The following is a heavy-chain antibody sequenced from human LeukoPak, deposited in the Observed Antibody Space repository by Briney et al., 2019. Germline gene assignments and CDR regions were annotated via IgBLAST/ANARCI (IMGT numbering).Heavy chain of an antibody. CDR1: GGSISSSY. V-gene: IGHV4-39*01. CDR2: IYYSGST. Sequence: SETLSLTCTVSGGSISSSYWGWIRQPPGKGLEWIGNIYYSGSTYYNPSLKSRVTISVDTSRNQFSLKLSSVTAAGTAVFYCARLGGTYDAFDIWGQGTMVTVSS. CDR3: ARLGGTYDAFDI. D-gene: IGHD1-26*01. J-gene: IGHJ3*02.